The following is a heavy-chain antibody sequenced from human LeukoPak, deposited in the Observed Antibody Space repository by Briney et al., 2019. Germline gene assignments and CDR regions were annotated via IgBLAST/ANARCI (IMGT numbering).Heavy chain of an antibody. Sequence: GGSLRLSCAASGFTFDDYAMHWVRQAPGKGLEWVSGISWNSGSIGYADSVKGRFTISRDNAKNSLYLQMNSLRAEDTALYYCAKGPYDSSGSYAFDIWGQGTMVTVSS. CDR1: GFTFDDYA. V-gene: IGHV3-9*01. CDR2: ISWNSGSI. CDR3: AKGPYDSSGSYAFDI. J-gene: IGHJ3*02. D-gene: IGHD3-22*01.